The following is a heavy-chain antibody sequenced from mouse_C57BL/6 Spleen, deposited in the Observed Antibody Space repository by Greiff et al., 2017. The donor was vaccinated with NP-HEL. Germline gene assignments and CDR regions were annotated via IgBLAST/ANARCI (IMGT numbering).Heavy chain of an antibody. V-gene: IGHV1-69*01. Sequence: QVQLQQPGAELVMPGASVKLSCKASGYTFTSYWMHWVKQRPGQGLEWIGEIDPSDSYTNYNQKFKGKSTLTVDKSSSTAYMQISSLTSEDSAVYYCARGLTGTGHYFDYWGQGTTLTVSS. D-gene: IGHD4-1*01. CDR1: GYTFTSYW. CDR3: ARGLTGTGHYFDY. CDR2: IDPSDSYT. J-gene: IGHJ2*01.